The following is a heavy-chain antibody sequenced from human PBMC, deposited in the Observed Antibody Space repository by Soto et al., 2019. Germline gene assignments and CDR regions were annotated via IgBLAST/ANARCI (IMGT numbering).Heavy chain of an antibody. CDR3: ARGVGYCTNGVCRNWFYT. J-gene: IGHJ5*02. V-gene: IGHV1-69*01. Sequence: QVQLVQSGAEVKKPGSSVKVSCKASGGTFSSYAISWVRQAPGQGLEWMGGIIPIFGTANYAQKFQGRVTITADESTSTAYMELSSLRSEDTAVYYWARGVGYCTNGVCRNWFYTWCQGTLVTVSS. CDR2: IIPIFGTA. CDR1: GGTFSSYA. D-gene: IGHD2-8*01.